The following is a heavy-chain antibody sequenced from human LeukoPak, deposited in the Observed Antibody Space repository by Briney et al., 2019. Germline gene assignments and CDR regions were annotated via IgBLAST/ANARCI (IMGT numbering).Heavy chain of an antibody. CDR2: IYYSGST. Sequence: PSETLSLTCTVSGGSISSYYWSWIRQPPGKGLEWIGYIYYSGSTNYNPSLKSRVTISVDTSKNQFSLKLSSVTAADTAVYYCARRQTRTYYYGSGSYGGFDPWGQGTLVTVSS. D-gene: IGHD3-10*01. J-gene: IGHJ5*02. V-gene: IGHV4-59*12. CDR1: GGSISSYY. CDR3: ARRQTRTYYYGSGSYGGFDP.